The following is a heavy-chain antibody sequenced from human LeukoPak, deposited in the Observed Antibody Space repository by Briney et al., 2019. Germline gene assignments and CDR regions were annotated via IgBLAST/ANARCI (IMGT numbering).Heavy chain of an antibody. J-gene: IGHJ4*02. CDR3: GESPRAIEVAGLYFDY. V-gene: IGHV3-23*01. CDR2: ISGSGGST. Sequence: GGSLRLSCAASGFTFSSYPMSWVPQAPGKALEWVTAISGSGGSTYYAESVMGRFFISSDDSKNTLYLQMMSRIAEDTAVYYCGESPRAIEVAGLYFDYWGQGTLVTVSS. D-gene: IGHD3-22*01. CDR1: GFTFSSYP.